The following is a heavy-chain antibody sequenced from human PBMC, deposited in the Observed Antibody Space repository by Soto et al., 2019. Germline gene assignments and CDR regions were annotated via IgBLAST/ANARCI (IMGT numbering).Heavy chain of an antibody. D-gene: IGHD6-13*01. CDR2: INAGNGNT. CDR3: ARAYSSSWYAY. V-gene: IGHV1-3*01. CDR1: GYTFTSYA. Sequence: QVQLVQSGAEVKKPGAAVKVSCKASGYTFTSYAMHWVRQAPGQRLEWMGWINAGNGNTKYSQKFQGRVTITRDTSASTAYMELSSLRSEDTAVYYCARAYSSSWYAYWGQGTLVTVSS. J-gene: IGHJ4*02.